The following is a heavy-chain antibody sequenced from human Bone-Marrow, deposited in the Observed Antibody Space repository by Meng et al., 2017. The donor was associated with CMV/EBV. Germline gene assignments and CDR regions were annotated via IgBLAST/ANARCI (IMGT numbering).Heavy chain of an antibody. V-gene: IGHV1-8*01. CDR2: MSPNSGNT. D-gene: IGHD3-3*01. Sequence: ASVKVSCKASGYTFTSYDINWVRQATGQGLEWMGWMSPNSGNTGHAQKFQGRVTMTRNTSISTAYMELSSLRSEDTAVYYCARASYDFWSGYYLYYYYYYGMDFWGQGTTVTVSS. CDR1: GYTFTSYD. CDR3: ARASYDFWSGYYLYYYYYYGMDF. J-gene: IGHJ6*02.